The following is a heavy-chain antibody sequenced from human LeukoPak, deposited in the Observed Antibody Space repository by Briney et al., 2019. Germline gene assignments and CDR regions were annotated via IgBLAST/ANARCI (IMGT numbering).Heavy chain of an antibody. J-gene: IGHJ4*02. CDR2: ISSSSSYI. CDR1: GLTFSSYS. CDR3: ARDSVMVRGVITPFDY. V-gene: IGHV3-21*01. Sequence: PGGSLRLSCAASGLTFSSYSMNWVRQAPGKGLEWVSSISSSSSYIYYADSVKGRFTISRDNAKNSLYLQMNSLRAEDTAVYYCARDSVMVRGVITPFDYWGQGTLVTVSS. D-gene: IGHD3-10*01.